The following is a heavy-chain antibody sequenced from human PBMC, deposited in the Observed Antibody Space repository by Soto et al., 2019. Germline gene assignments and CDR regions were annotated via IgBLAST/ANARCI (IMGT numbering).Heavy chain of an antibody. J-gene: IGHJ6*02. D-gene: IGHD2-15*01. CDR2: ISGSGGST. Sequence: EVQLLESGGSLVQPGGSLRLSCAASGFTFSSYAMSWVRQAPGKGLEWVSAISGSGGSTYYADSVKGRFTISRGNSKNTLYLQMNSLRAEDTAVYYCAKMDSPPYGMDVWGQRTTVTVSS. CDR1: GFTFSSYA. V-gene: IGHV3-23*01. CDR3: AKMDSPPYGMDV.